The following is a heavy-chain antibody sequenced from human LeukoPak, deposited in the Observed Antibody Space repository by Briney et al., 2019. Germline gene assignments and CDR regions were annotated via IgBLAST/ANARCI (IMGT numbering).Heavy chain of an antibody. Sequence: GGSLRLSCAASGFSFISYWMTWVRQAPGKGLEWVANIKQDGSEKYYVDSVKGRFTISTDNAKNSVYLRMNSLRAEDTAVYYCARQPDYGDYVDWYFDLWGRGTLVTVSS. V-gene: IGHV3-7*03. CDR1: GFSFISYW. CDR2: IKQDGSEK. D-gene: IGHD4-17*01. J-gene: IGHJ2*01. CDR3: ARQPDYGDYVDWYFDL.